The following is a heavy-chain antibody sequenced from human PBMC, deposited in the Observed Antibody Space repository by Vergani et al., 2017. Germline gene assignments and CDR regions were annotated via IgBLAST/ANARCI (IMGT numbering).Heavy chain of an antibody. Sequence: EVQLVESGGGLVQPGGSLRLSCAASGFIFSSYWMSWVRQAPGKGLEWVANIKQDGSEKYYVDSVKGRFTISRDNAKNSLYLQMNSLRAEDTAVYYCAREGRGYGHYWGQGTLVTVSS. D-gene: IGHD5-18*01. CDR1: GFIFSSYW. V-gene: IGHV3-7*01. J-gene: IGHJ4*02. CDR3: AREGRGYGHY. CDR2: IKQDGSEK.